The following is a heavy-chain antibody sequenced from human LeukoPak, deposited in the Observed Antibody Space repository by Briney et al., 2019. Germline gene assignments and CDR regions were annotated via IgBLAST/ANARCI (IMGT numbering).Heavy chain of an antibody. CDR1: GFTVSSNS. D-gene: IGHD1-20*01. J-gene: IGHJ4*02. CDR2: ISGNGDNT. CDR3: AKEQRYNWHFDY. V-gene: IGHV3-23*01. Sequence: QSGGSLRLSCTVSGFTVSSNSMSWVRQAPGKGLEWVSVISGNGDNTGYADSVRGRFIISRDNSKNTLYLQMNSLRAEDTAVYYCAKEQRYNWHFDYWGQGTPVTVSS.